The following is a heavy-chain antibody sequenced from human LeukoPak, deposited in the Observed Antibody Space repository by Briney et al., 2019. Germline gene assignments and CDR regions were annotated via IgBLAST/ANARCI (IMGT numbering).Heavy chain of an antibody. CDR3: SIVISYYYDGTHYSYYFDY. V-gene: IGHV1-2*02. Sequence: ASVNLSCTTSGYTFTFYYMDWVRQAQGQGLEWKGWINPTSGGTNYAQKFQGRVSMTSARDITTTYMELSRLRSDGTAVYYWSIVISYYYDGTHYSYYFDYWGQGTLVTVSS. CDR1: GYTFTFYY. D-gene: IGHD3-22*01. CDR2: INPTSGGT. J-gene: IGHJ4*02.